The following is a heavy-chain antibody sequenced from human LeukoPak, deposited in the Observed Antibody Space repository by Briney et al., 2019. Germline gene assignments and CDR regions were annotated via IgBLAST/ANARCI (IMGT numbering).Heavy chain of an antibody. CDR2: INHSGST. J-gene: IGHJ4*02. CDR3: ANYYDSSGY. V-gene: IGHV4-34*01. D-gene: IGHD3-22*01. Sequence: SETLSLTCAVYGGPFSGYYWSWIRQPPGKGLEWIGEINHSGSTNYNPSLKSRVTISVDTSKNQFSLKLSSVTAADTAVYYCANYYDSSGYWGQGTLVTVSS. CDR1: GGPFSGYY.